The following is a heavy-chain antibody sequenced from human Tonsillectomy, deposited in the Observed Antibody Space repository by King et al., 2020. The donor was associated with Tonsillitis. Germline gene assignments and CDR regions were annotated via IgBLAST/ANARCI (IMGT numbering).Heavy chain of an antibody. V-gene: IGHV1-2*04. CDR1: GYTFTGYY. CDR3: AKGGPGGDKAMAGTHGGDFDY. D-gene: IGHD6-19*01. J-gene: IGHJ4*02. Sequence: VQLVESGAEVKKPGASVKVSCKASGYTFTGYYMHWVRQAPGQGLEWMGWMNPNSGGTNYAQNFQGWVTMTRDTSISTDYMELSRLRSDDTAVYYCAKGGPGGDKAMAGTHGGDFDYWGQGTLVTVSS. CDR2: MNPNSGGT.